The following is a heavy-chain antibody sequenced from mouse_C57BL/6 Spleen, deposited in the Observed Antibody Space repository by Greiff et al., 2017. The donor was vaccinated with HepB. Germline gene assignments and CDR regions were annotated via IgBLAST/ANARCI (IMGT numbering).Heavy chain of an antibody. V-gene: IGHV7-1*01. D-gene: IGHD2-12*01. CDR3: ARDAPHYTYWYFDV. CDR1: GFTFSDFY. J-gene: IGHJ1*03. CDR2: SRNKANDYTT. Sequence: EVKLMESGGGLVQSGRSLRLSCATSGFTFSDFYMEWVRQAPGKGLEWIAASRNKANDYTTEYSASVKGRFIVSRDTSQSILYLQMNALRAEDTAIYYCARDAPHYTYWYFDVWGTGTTVTVSS.